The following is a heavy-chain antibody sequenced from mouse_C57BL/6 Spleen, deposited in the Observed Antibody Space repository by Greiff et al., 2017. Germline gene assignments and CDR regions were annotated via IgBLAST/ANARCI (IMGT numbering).Heavy chain of an antibody. CDR1: GFTFSSYA. CDR2: ISSGGDYI. J-gene: IGHJ3*01. V-gene: IGHV5-9-1*02. D-gene: IGHD2-4*01. CDR3: TSPYDYDYWFAY. Sequence: EVKLVESGEGLVKPGGSLKLSCAASGFTFSSYAMSWVRQTPEKRLEWVAYISSGGDYIYYADTVKGRFTISRDNARNTLYLQMSSLKSEDTAMYYCTSPYDYDYWFAYWGQGTLVTVSA.